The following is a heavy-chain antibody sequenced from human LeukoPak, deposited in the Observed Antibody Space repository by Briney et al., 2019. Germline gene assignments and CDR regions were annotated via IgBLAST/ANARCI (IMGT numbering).Heavy chain of an antibody. Sequence: GRSLRLSCAASGFTFSSYGMHWVRQAPGKGLEWVAVISYDGSNKYYADSVKGRFTISRDNSKNTLYLQMNSLRAEDTAVYYCANDYGDYIFDYWGQGTLVTVSS. CDR1: GFTFSSYG. CDR3: ANDYGDYIFDY. V-gene: IGHV3-30*18. CDR2: ISYDGSNK. J-gene: IGHJ4*02. D-gene: IGHD4-17*01.